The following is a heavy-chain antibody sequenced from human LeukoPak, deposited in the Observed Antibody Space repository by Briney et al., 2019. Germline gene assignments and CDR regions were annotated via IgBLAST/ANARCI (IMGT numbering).Heavy chain of an antibody. CDR3: AALYGDYDGVY. D-gene: IGHD4-17*01. V-gene: IGHV4-34*01. Sequence: PSETLSLTCAVYGGSFSGYYWSWIRQPPGKGLEWIGYIYHSGSTYYNPSLKSRVTISVDRSKNQFSLKLSSVTAADTAVYYCAALYGDYDGVYWGQGTLVTVSS. CDR1: GGSFSGYY. CDR2: IYHSGST. J-gene: IGHJ4*02.